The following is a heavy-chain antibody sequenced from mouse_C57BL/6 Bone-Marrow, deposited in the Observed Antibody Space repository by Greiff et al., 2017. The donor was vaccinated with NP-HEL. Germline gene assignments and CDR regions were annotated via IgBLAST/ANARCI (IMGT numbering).Heavy chain of an antibody. CDR3: ARWYYGSEDCWYFDV. CDR2: INPGSGGT. D-gene: IGHD1-1*01. J-gene: IGHJ1*03. CDR1: GYAFTNYL. Sequence: QVQLKESGAELVRPGTSVKVSCKASGYAFTNYLIEWVKQRPGQGLEWIGVINPGSGGTNYNEKFKGKATLTADKSSSTAYMQLSSLTSEDSAVYFCARWYYGSEDCWYFDVWGTGTTVTVSS. V-gene: IGHV1-54*01.